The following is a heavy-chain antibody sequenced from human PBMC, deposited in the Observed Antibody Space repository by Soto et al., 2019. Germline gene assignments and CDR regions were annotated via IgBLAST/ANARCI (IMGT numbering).Heavy chain of an antibody. D-gene: IGHD1-26*01. V-gene: IGHV3-21*02. J-gene: IGHJ4*02. CDR2: INGRSNYK. CDR3: AREDGIVGTNSAFDF. Sequence: EVQLVESGGGLVKPGGSLRLSCAASGFPFSTYVMNWVRQTPGKGLEWVSSINGRSNYKYYADSVKGRFTISRDNAKNSLYLQMNSLRAEDTAVYYCAREDGIVGTNSAFDFWGQGTLVTVSS. CDR1: GFPFSTYV.